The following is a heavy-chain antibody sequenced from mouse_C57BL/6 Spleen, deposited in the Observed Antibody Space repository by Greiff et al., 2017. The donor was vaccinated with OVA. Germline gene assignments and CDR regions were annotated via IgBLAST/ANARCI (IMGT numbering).Heavy chain of an antibody. Sequence: VKLMESGPGLVQPSQSLSITCTVSGFSLTSYGVHWVRQSPGKGLEWLGVIWSGGSTDYNAAFISRLSISKDNSKSQVFFKMNSLQADDTAIYYCARSDDYDDGFAYWGQGTLVTVSA. J-gene: IGHJ3*01. CDR1: GFSLTSYG. V-gene: IGHV2-2*01. D-gene: IGHD2-4*01. CDR3: ARSDDYDDGFAY. CDR2: IWSGGST.